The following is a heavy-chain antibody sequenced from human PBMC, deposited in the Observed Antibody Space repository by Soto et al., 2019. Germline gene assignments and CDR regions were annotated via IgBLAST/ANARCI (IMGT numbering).Heavy chain of an antibody. CDR2: IDWEEEK. D-gene: IGHD1-7*01. CDR1: GFSLSRKGMS. V-gene: IGHV2-70*01. CDR3: TRSNNWNYEYYFDY. Sequence: SGPTLVNPKQTLILTCAFSGFSLSRKGMSVSWIRQPPGKALEFLALIDWEEEKFYSPSLRTRLTVSKDTSKSQVVLTLTNVDPVDTATYYCTRSNNWNYEYYFDYWGQGTLVTVSS. J-gene: IGHJ4*02.